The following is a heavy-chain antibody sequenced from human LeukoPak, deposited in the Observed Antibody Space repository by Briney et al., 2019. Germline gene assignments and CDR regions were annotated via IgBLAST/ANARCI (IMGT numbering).Heavy chain of an antibody. D-gene: IGHD2-15*01. J-gene: IGHJ5*02. CDR2: IWYDGSNK. CDR3: ARDRTVVVAATPYNWFDP. V-gene: IGHV3-33*01. Sequence: PGGPLRLSCAASGFTFSSYGMHWVRQAPGKGLEWVAVIWYDGSNKYYADSVKGRFTISRDNSKNTLYLQMNSLRAEDTAVYYCARDRTVVVAATPYNWFDPWGQGTLVTVSS. CDR1: GFTFSSYG.